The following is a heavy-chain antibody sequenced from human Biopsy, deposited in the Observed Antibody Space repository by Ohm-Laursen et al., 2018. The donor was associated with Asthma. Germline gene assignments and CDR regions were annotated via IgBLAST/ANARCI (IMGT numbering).Heavy chain of an antibody. D-gene: IGHD2-2*01. V-gene: IGHV1-69*13. CDR3: ARKAGSCISRTCYSLDF. J-gene: IGHJ4*02. CDR1: GGTLNTYV. CDR2: INSVFGTT. Sequence: VASVKVSCKSLGGTLNTYVIGWVRQAPGQGLEWMGGINSVFGTTTYPQKFQDRVTITADDSTSTVYMELSSLRSEDTAVYYCARKAGSCISRTCYSLDFWGQGTLVTVPS.